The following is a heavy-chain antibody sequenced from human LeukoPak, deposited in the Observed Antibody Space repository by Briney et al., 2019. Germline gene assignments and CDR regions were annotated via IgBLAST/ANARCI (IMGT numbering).Heavy chain of an antibody. Sequence: SETLSLTCTVSGGSISSSNYYWGWIRQPPGKGLEWIGSIYYSGSTYYNPSLKSRVTISVDTSKNQFSLKLSSVTAADTAVYYCARSSGWYLYFDLWGRGTLVTVSS. D-gene: IGHD6-19*01. CDR2: IYYSGST. V-gene: IGHV4-39*07. CDR3: ARSSGWYLYFDL. J-gene: IGHJ2*01. CDR1: GGSISSSNYY.